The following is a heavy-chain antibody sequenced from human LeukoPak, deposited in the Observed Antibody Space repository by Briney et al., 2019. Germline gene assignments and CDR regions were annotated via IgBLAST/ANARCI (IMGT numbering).Heavy chain of an antibody. Sequence: GGSLRLSCAASGFTFSNFWMSWVRQAPGKGLEWVANIKEDGSERRYVDSVRGRFTISRDNAKNSLSLQMNSLRAEDSAVYFCARVLDGSGSRSFDYWGQGTLVTVSS. CDR1: GFTFSNFW. D-gene: IGHD3-10*01. CDR2: IKEDGSER. CDR3: ARVLDGSGSRSFDY. V-gene: IGHV3-7*03. J-gene: IGHJ4*02.